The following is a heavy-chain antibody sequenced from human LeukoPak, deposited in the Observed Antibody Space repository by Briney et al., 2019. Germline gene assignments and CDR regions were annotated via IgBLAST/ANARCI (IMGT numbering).Heavy chain of an antibody. CDR2: INPNDGDT. Sequence: GASVKVSCKASGLTFTDYYMHWVRQAPGQGFEWMGWINPNDGDTNYAQKFQGRVTMTRDTSISTAHMEVSRLRSDDTAVYYCARANFLYCSSSTCLFDYWGQGTLVTVSS. D-gene: IGHD2-2*01. CDR1: GLTFTDYY. J-gene: IGHJ4*02. V-gene: IGHV1-2*02. CDR3: ARANFLYCSSSTCLFDY.